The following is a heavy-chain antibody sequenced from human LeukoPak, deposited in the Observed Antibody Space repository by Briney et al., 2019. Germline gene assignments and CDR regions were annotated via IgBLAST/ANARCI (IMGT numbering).Heavy chain of an antibody. CDR2: ISGSGGST. D-gene: IGHD3-3*01. CDR1: GFTFSSYA. V-gene: IGHV3-23*01. J-gene: IGHJ4*02. Sequence: PGGSLRLSCAASGFTFSSYAMSWVRQAPGKGLEWVSAISGSGGSTYYADSVKGWFTISRDNSKNTLYLQMNSLRAEDTAVYYCAKDSGVLRFLEWLFSPDYWGQGTLVTVSS. CDR3: AKDSGVLRFLEWLFSPDY.